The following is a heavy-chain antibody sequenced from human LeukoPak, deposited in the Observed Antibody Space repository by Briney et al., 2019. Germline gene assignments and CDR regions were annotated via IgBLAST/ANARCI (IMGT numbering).Heavy chain of an antibody. Sequence: GGSLRLSCAASGFTFDDYAMHWVRQAPGKGLEWVSGISWNSGSIGYADSVKGRFTISRDNAKNSLYLQMNSLRAEDTALYYCAKSPLAYYDSSGYGESNWFGPWGQGTLVTVSS. CDR3: AKSPLAYYDSSGYGESNWFGP. J-gene: IGHJ5*02. V-gene: IGHV3-9*01. CDR2: ISWNSGSI. D-gene: IGHD3-22*01. CDR1: GFTFDDYA.